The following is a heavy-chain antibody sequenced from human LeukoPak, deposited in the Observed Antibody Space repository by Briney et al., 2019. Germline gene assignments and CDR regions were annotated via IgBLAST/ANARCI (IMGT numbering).Heavy chain of an antibody. D-gene: IGHD2-21*02. V-gene: IGHV4-61*02. CDR1: GGSISSSGYY. J-gene: IGHJ3*02. Sequence: PSETLSLTCTVSGGSISSSGYYWSWIRQPAGKGLEWIGRIYTSGSTNYNPSLESRVTMSVDTSKNQFSLKLSSVTAADTAVYYCARAHLLGGGDSWAFDIWGQGTMVTVSS. CDR3: ARAHLLGGGDSWAFDI. CDR2: IYTSGST.